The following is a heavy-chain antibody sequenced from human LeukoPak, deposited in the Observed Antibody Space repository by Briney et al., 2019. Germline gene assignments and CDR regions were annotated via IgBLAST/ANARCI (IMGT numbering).Heavy chain of an antibody. V-gene: IGHV1-2*04. CDR1: GYTFTGYY. CDR2: INPNSGGT. Sequence: ASVKVSCKASGYTFTGYYMHWVRQAPGQGLEWMGWINPNSGGTNYAQKFQGWVTMTRDTSISTAYMELSSLRSEDTAVYYCARNIDLAAAGDDNDYWGQGTLVTVSS. J-gene: IGHJ4*02. D-gene: IGHD6-13*01. CDR3: ARNIDLAAAGDDNDY.